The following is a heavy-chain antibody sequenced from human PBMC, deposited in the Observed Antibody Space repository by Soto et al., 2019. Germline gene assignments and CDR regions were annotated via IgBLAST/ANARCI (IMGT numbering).Heavy chain of an antibody. D-gene: IGHD3-3*01. V-gene: IGHV1-18*01. Sequence: ASVKVSCKASGYTFTSYGISWVRQAPGQGLEWMGWISAYNGNTNYAQKLQGRVTMTTDTSTSTTYMELRSLRSDDTAVYYGARDVLKSYDFWSGYYPFDYWGQGTLVTVSS. J-gene: IGHJ4*02. CDR2: ISAYNGNT. CDR3: ARDVLKSYDFWSGYYPFDY. CDR1: GYTFTSYG.